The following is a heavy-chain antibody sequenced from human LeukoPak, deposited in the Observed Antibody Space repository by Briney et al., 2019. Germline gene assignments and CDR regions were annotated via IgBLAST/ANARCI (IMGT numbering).Heavy chain of an antibody. Sequence: SETLSLTCAVYGGSFSGYYWSWIRQSPEKGLEWIGEMSHTGATNYNPSLKSRVTVSVDTSKKQFSLNLRSVTAADTAVYYCARGLHYNILTGGMDVWGQGTTVIVSS. CDR1: GGSFSGYY. J-gene: IGHJ6*02. D-gene: IGHD3-9*01. CDR2: MSHTGAT. V-gene: IGHV4-34*01. CDR3: ARGLHYNILTGGMDV.